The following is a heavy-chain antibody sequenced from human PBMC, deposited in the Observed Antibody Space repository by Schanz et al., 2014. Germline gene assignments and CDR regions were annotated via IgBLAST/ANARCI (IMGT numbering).Heavy chain of an antibody. Sequence: QVQLVQSGAEVKKPGASVKVSCTASGFNFNNYDINWVRQATGQGLEWMGWMNPKTGNTDHAQKNQGRDYKTQDTATSTAYLDLSRLRSEDTGVYYCARAVKGKVAIFGVIAPQNYYYMDVWGKGTTVTVSS. CDR2: MNPKTGNT. CDR1: GFNFNNYD. V-gene: IGHV1-8*01. J-gene: IGHJ6*03. CDR3: ARAVKGKVAIFGVIAPQNYYYMDV. D-gene: IGHD3-3*01.